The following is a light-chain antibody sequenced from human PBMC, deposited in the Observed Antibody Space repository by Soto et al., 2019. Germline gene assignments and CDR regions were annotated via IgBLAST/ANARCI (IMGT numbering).Light chain of an antibody. CDR1: QSISSY. CDR2: AAS. V-gene: IGKV1-39*01. Sequence: DIQMTQSPSSLAASVGERVTITCRASQSISSYLNWYQQKPGKAPKLLIYAASSLQSWVPSRFSGSGSGPDFTLTISSPQPEDFATHYCKQSYSTPQTFGQGTXVDTK. J-gene: IGKJ1*01. CDR3: KQSYSTPQT.